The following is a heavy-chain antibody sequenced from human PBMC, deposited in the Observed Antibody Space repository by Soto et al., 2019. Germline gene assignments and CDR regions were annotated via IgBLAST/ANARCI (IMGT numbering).Heavy chain of an antibody. CDR2: ISYDGSNK. Sequence: QVQLVESGGGVVQPGRSLRLSCAASGFTFSSYGMHWVRQAPGKGLEWVAVISYDGSNKYYADSVKGRFTISRDNSKNTLYLQRNSLRAEDPAVYYCAKIVVAVAGSIDYWGQGTLVTVSS. CDR3: AKIVVAVAGSIDY. D-gene: IGHD6-19*01. CDR1: GFTFSSYG. J-gene: IGHJ4*02. V-gene: IGHV3-30*18.